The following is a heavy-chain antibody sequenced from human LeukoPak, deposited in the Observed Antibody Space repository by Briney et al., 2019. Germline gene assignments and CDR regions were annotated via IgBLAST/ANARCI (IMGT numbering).Heavy chain of an antibody. CDR1: GFTFSNYA. J-gene: IGHJ4*02. CDR2: ISGGGGIT. V-gene: IGHV3-23*01. D-gene: IGHD1-7*01. Sequence: PGGSLRLPCAASGFTFSNYATNWVRQAPGKGLEWVSGISGGGGITDYADSVKGRFTISRDNSKNTLYQQMNSLRAEDTAVYYCAKNPGYNWNYGYSDYWGQGTLVTVSS. CDR3: AKNPGYNWNYGYSDY.